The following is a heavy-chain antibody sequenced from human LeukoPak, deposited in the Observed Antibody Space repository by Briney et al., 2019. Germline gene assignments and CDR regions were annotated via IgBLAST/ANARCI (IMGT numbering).Heavy chain of an antibody. D-gene: IGHD3-22*01. Sequence: PSETLSLTCTVSGGSITSYYWSWARQPPGKGLEWIGYVYYTGSTNYNPSLKSRVTISVDTSKNQFSLKLSSVTAADTAVFYCARHWRQDSNVYHFDYWGQGTLVTVSS. V-gene: IGHV4-59*08. J-gene: IGHJ4*02. CDR1: GGSITSYY. CDR3: ARHWRQDSNVYHFDY. CDR2: VYYTGST.